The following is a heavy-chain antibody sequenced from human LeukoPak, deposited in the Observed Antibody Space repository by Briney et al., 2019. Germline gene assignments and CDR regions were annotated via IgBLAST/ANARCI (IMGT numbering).Heavy chain of an antibody. Sequence: GGSLRLSCAASGFTFSSYWMHWVRQAPGKGLEWVSAISGSGGSTYYADSVKGRFTISRDNSKNTLYLQMNSLRAEDTAVYYCAKDRRGVVVVAATGYWGQGTLVTVSS. J-gene: IGHJ4*02. CDR1: GFTFSSYW. D-gene: IGHD2-15*01. CDR2: ISGSGGST. CDR3: AKDRRGVVVVAATGY. V-gene: IGHV3-23*01.